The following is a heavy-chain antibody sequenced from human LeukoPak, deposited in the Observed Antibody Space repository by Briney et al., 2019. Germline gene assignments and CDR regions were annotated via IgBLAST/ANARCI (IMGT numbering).Heavy chain of an antibody. CDR1: GYTFTSYG. CDR3: ATDPFHYYDSSGYFYFDY. J-gene: IGHJ4*02. CDR2: ISAYNGNT. D-gene: IGHD3-22*01. Sequence: ASVKVSCKASGYTFTSYGISWVRQAPGQGLEWMGWISAYNGNTNYAQKLQGRVTMTTDTSTSTAYMELRSLRSDDTAVYYCATDPFHYYDSSGYFYFDYWGQGTLVTVSS. V-gene: IGHV1-18*01.